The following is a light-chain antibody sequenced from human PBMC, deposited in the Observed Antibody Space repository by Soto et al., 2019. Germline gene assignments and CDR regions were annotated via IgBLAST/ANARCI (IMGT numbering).Light chain of an antibody. J-gene: IGKJ1*01. V-gene: IGKV3-20*01. CDR1: QSISSNY. Sequence: EIALTQSPGTLSMSPGERATLSCRASQSISSNYLAWYQQKPGQAPRLLIYGASSRATGIPDRFSGSGSGTDFTLTISRLEAEDFAVYYCQQYGSSPRTFGQGTKVEFK. CDR2: GAS. CDR3: QQYGSSPRT.